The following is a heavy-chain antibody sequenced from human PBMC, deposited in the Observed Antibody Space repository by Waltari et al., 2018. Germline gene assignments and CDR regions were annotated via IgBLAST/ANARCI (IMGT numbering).Heavy chain of an antibody. CDR3: VKDRGTGDGMYYFNN. V-gene: IGHV3-30-3*01. CDR2: ISYDGNNK. D-gene: IGHD7-27*01. J-gene: IGHJ4*02. Sequence: QVQLVESREGVVQPGRPLRLSCAASGFTLSTFASHWVRQAPCKRLEWLSGISYDGNNKVYADSVKGRFTISRDNSKNMLQLQMNSLRVEDTAIYYCVKDRGTGDGMYYFNNWGQGTLVTVSS. CDR1: GFTLSTFA.